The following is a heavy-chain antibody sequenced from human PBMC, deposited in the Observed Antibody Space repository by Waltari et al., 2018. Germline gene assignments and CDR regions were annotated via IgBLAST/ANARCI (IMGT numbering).Heavy chain of an antibody. CDR3: ARTGDDY. CDR2: INQGGSDK. V-gene: IGHV3-7*03. D-gene: IGHD1-1*01. Sequence: GFTFTRYWMSWVRQAPGKGLECVANINQGGSDKNYVDSVKGRFTISRDNAKNSLYLQMNSLRAEDTAVYYCARTGDDYWGQGTLVTVSS. J-gene: IGHJ4*02. CDR1: GFTFTRYW.